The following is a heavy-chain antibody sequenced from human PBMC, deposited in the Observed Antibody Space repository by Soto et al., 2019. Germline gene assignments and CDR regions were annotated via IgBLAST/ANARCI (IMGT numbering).Heavy chain of an antibody. V-gene: IGHV3-23*01. CDR1: GFTFSIYA. D-gene: IGHD1-1*01. Sequence: PGGSLRLSCAASGFTFSIYAMTWVRQAPGKGLEWVSVISGSGGTTSNADSVKGRFTISRDNSQSRLYLQMNSLRAEDTAVYYCAKEVDNLFEYWGQGTLATVSS. CDR2: ISGSGGTT. J-gene: IGHJ4*02. CDR3: AKEVDNLFEY.